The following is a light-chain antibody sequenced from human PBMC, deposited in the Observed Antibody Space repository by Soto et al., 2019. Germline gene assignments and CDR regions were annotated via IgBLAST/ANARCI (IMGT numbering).Light chain of an antibody. CDR2: GAS. J-gene: IGKJ1*01. Sequence: EIVLTQSPGTLSLSPGERATLSCRASQSVSNNYLAWYQQKPGQAPRLLIYGASTRATAIPARFSGSGSGTDFTLTISRLEPEDFAVYYCQQYRTFGQGTKVDIK. CDR3: QQYRT. V-gene: IGKV3-20*01. CDR1: QSVSNNY.